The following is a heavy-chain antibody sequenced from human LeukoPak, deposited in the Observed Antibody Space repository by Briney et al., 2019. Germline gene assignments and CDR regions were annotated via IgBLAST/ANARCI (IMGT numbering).Heavy chain of an antibody. CDR3: AREVGRVTTSFDY. J-gene: IGHJ4*02. V-gene: IGHV4-30-4*01. CDR1: GGSISSGDYY. CDR2: IYYSGST. D-gene: IGHD3-16*01. Sequence: PSETLSLTCTVSGGSISSGDYYWSWIRQPPGKGLEWIGYIYYSGSTYYNPSLKSRVTISVDTSKNQFSLKLSSVTAADTAVYYWAREVGRVTTSFDYWGQGTLVTVSS.